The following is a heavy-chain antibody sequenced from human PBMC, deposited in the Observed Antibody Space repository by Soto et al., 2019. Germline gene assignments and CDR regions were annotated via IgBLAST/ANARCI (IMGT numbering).Heavy chain of an antibody. CDR2: ILYDGSKK. Sequence: GGSLRLSCAASGITFSTYGMHWVRQAPGKGLEWLAVILYDGSKKEYADSVKGRFTISRDNSKNTLYLQMNSLRAEDTAVYYCARGYISSSGYVVDPWGQGTLVTVS. J-gene: IGHJ5*02. CDR1: GITFSTYG. V-gene: IGHV3-33*05. CDR3: ARGYISSSGYVVDP. D-gene: IGHD6-13*01.